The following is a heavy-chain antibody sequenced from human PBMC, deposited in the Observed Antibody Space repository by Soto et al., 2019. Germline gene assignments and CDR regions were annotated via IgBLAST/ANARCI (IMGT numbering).Heavy chain of an antibody. V-gene: IGHV1-18*01. CDR1: GYTFTNYG. Sequence: QVQLVQSGAEVKKPGASVKVSCKASGYTFTNYGLSRVRQAPGQGLEWMGWISGNNGDTNYAQKLQGRVTMTTDTSTSTAYMELRSLRSDDTAVYYCTRDFFNNYDDTFDIWGQGTLVIVSS. CDR2: ISGNNGDT. D-gene: IGHD3-22*01. CDR3: TRDFFNNYDDTFDI. J-gene: IGHJ3*02.